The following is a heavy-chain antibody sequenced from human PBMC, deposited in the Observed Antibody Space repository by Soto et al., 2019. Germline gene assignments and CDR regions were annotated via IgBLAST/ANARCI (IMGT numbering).Heavy chain of an antibody. CDR2: ISAYNGNT. CDR3: ASGRDNYYDSSGYPRHYGMDV. Sequence: QVQLVQSGAEVKKPGASVKVSCKASGYTFTSYGISWVRQAPGQRLEWMGWISAYNGNTNYAQKLQGRVTMTTDTSTSTAYMELRSLRSDDTAVYYCASGRDNYYDSSGYPRHYGMDVWGQGTTVTVSS. D-gene: IGHD3-22*01. CDR1: GYTFTSYG. J-gene: IGHJ6*02. V-gene: IGHV1-18*04.